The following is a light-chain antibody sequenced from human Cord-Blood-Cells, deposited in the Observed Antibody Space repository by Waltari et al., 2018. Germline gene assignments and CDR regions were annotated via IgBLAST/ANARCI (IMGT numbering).Light chain of an antibody. CDR2: AAS. CDR3: QQSYSTPLT. Sequence: DIQLTQSPPSLSEFVGDRVTITCRASQSISSYLNWYQQKPGKAPKLLIYAASSLQSGVPSRFSGSGSGTDFTLTISSLQPEDFATYYCQQSYSTPLTFGGGTKVEIK. V-gene: IGKV1-39*01. CDR1: QSISSY. J-gene: IGKJ4*01.